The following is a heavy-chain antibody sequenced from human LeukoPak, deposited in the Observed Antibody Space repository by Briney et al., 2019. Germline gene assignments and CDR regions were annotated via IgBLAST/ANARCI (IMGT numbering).Heavy chain of an antibody. J-gene: IGHJ4*02. CDR3: ARDRGFFLFDY. Sequence: GGSLRLSCAASGFTFGNHWMTWVRQAPGKRLEWLAHIKEDESETAYVDSVRGRFTISRDNAKNSLYLQMSSLRDEDTAVYYCARDRGFFLFDYWGQGTLVSVSS. CDR2: IKEDESET. V-gene: IGHV3-7*01. CDR1: GFTFGNHW. D-gene: IGHD3-10*01.